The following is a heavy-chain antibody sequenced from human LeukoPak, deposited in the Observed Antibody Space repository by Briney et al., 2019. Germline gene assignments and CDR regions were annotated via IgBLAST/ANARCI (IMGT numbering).Heavy chain of an antibody. CDR1: GGTFSSYA. J-gene: IGHJ4*02. CDR3: ARGDGYNYWSLDY. Sequence: SVKVSCKASGGTFSSYAISWVRQAPGQGLEWMGGIIPIFGTANYAQKFQGRVTITADKSTSTAYMELSSLRSEGTAVYYCARGDGYNYWSLDYWGQGTLVTVSS. CDR2: IIPIFGTA. V-gene: IGHV1-69*06. D-gene: IGHD5-24*01.